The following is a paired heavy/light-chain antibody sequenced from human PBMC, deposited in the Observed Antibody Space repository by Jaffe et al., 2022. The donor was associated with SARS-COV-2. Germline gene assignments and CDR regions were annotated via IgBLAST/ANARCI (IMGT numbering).Heavy chain of an antibody. Sequence: EVQLVESGGGLVQPGGSLRLSCAASGFTFSRYSMNWVRQAPGKGLEWVSYISDHSRAKYYGDSVKGRFTISRDNAKNLVYLEVNSLRVEDTAVYYCARDYSTGYFDYWGQGTLVTVSS. CDR3: ARDYSTGYFDY. CDR2: ISDHSRAK. J-gene: IGHJ4*02. V-gene: IGHV3-48*01. CDR1: GFTFSRYS. D-gene: IGHD4-17*01.
Light chain of an antibody. J-gene: IGLJ2*01. CDR1: KSNIGDNY. CDR2: RTD. CDR3: ATWDDSLRGVV. Sequence: QSVLTQPPSASGTPGQRVTFSCSGSKSNIGDNYVYWYQQLPGTAPKILIYRTDQRPSGVPDRFSGSKSGTSASLAISGLRSEDEADYYCATWDDSLRGVVFGGGTKLTVL. V-gene: IGLV1-47*01.